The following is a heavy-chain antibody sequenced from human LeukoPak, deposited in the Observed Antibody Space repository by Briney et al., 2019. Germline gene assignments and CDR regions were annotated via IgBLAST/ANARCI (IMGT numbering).Heavy chain of an antibody. CDR3: ATNRGGHNGAFDI. Sequence: PSETLSLTCTVSGGSISRYYWTWIRQPPGKGLEWIGYIYYSGSTNDNPSLKSRVTISVDTSKKQFSLKLTSVTAADTAVYYCATNRGGHNGAFDIWGQGTMVTVSS. J-gene: IGHJ3*02. CDR2: IYYSGST. CDR1: GGSISRYY. D-gene: IGHD2/OR15-2a*01. V-gene: IGHV4-59*01.